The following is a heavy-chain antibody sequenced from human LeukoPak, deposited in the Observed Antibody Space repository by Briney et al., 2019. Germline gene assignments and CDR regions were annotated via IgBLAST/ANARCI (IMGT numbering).Heavy chain of an antibody. Sequence: PSETLSLTCAVSGGPISSGGYSWSWIRQPPGKGLEWIGYIYHSGSTYYNPSLKSRVTISVNRSKNQFSLKLSSVTAADTAVYYCARSPITPASFDYWGQGTLVTVSS. CDR1: GGPISSGGYS. J-gene: IGHJ4*02. CDR3: ARSPITPASFDY. CDR2: IYHSGST. V-gene: IGHV4-30-2*01. D-gene: IGHD5-24*01.